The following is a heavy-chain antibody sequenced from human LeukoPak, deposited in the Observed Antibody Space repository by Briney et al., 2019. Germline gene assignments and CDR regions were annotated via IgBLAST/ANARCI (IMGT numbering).Heavy chain of an antibody. D-gene: IGHD2-2*01. CDR3: VRDGEGSTPFVS. CDR1: GFTFSSYW. J-gene: IGHJ4*02. CDR2: IDFDGSGT. V-gene: IGHV3-74*01. Sequence: GGSLRLSCAASGFTFSSYWMHWVRQAPGKGLVWVSRIDFDGSGTPYADSVRGRFTISRDNAKNTLYLQMNSLRAEDTAVYYCVRDGEGSTPFVSWGQGTLVTVSS.